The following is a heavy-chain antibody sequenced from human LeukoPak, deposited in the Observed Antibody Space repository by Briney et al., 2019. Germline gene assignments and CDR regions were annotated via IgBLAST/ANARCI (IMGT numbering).Heavy chain of an antibody. Sequence: PSETLSLTCAVYGGSFSGFYWSWIRQPPGKGLEWIGEINHSGSTNYNPSLKTRVTISVDTSRNQFSLKLTSVTAADTAIYYCARSSGQYQLLHYYYYMDVWGRGTTVTVSS. V-gene: IGHV4-34*01. J-gene: IGHJ6*03. CDR1: GGSFSGFY. CDR3: ARSSGQYQLLHYYYYMDV. CDR2: INHSGST. D-gene: IGHD2-2*01.